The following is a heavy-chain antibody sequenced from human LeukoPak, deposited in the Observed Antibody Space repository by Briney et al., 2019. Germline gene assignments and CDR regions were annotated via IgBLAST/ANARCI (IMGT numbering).Heavy chain of an antibody. V-gene: IGHV4-59*11. D-gene: IGHD2-15*01. Sequence: SETLPLTCTVSGGSISGHHWSWIRQPPGKELEWIGYIYYNGGTSYNPSLKSRVTISVDTSKNQFSLHLNAVTAADTAVYYCARDSAARSDLWGHGTLVTVAS. CDR2: IYYNGGT. J-gene: IGHJ2*01. CDR3: ARDSAARSDL. CDR1: GGSISGHH.